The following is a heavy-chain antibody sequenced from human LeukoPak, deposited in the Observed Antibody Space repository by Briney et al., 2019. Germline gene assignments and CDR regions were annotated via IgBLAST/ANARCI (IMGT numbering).Heavy chain of an antibody. D-gene: IGHD2-21*02. CDR3: ARGTGDCCGYNWFDP. V-gene: IGHV1-69*05. CDR1: GGTFSSYA. CDR2: IIPIFGTA. J-gene: IGHJ5*02. Sequence: SVKVSCKASGGTFSSYAISWVRQAPGQGLEWMGGIIPIFGTANYAQKFQGRVTITTDESTSTAYMELSSLRSEDTAVYYCARGTGDCCGYNWFDPWGQGTLVIVSS.